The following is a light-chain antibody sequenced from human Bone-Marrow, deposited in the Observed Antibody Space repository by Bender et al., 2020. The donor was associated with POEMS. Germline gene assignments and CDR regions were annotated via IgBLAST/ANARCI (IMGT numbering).Light chain of an antibody. Sequence: QSVLTQPPSVSAAPGQRVTLSCTGSSSNIGAGYDVHWYQQVPGTAPKLLIYANNNRPSVVPARFSGSKSGTSASLAISDIQSEDEGDYYCSSWDDSLSGWVFGGGTKLTVL. J-gene: IGLJ3*02. CDR3: SSWDDSLSGWV. CDR2: ANN. CDR1: SSNIGAGYD. V-gene: IGLV1-50*01.